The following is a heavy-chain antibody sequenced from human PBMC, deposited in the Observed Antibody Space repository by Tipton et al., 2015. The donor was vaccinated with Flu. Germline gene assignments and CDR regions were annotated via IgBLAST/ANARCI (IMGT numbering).Heavy chain of an antibody. V-gene: IGHV4-4*07. CDR2: MYVSGST. CDR1: GYSISSGYY. D-gene: IGHD3-10*01. Sequence: GLVKPSETLSLSCTVSGYSISSGYYWGWIRQPAGKGLEWIGRMYVSGSTKYNPSLKSRVTMSVDTSKNQFSLKLSSVTAADTAVYYCARGSGSGTDVTFYFWGQGTLVTVSS. J-gene: IGHJ4*02. CDR3: ARGSGSGTDVTFYF.